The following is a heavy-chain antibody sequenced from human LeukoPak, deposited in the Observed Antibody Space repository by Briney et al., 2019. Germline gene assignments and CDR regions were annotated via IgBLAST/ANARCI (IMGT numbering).Heavy chain of an antibody. J-gene: IGHJ6*02. V-gene: IGHV4-59*12. CDR2: IFDSGST. CDR1: GSSISSYY. CDR3: ARDSSSWYPDYGMDV. D-gene: IGHD6-13*01. Sequence: SETLSLTCTVSGSSISSYYWNWIRQPPGKGLEWIAYIFDSGSTNYNPSLKSRVTMSVDTSRNQFSLKLSSVTAADTAVYYCARDSSSWYPDYGMDVWGQGTTVTVSS.